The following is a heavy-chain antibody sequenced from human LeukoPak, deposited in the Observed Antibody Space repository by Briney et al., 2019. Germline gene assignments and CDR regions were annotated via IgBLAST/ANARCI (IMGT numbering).Heavy chain of an antibody. CDR2: IYYNAST. CDR3: ARHPRDGYNSPYCYCGVAV. D-gene: IGHD5-24*01. V-gene: IGHV4-59*08. CDR1: GGSISRYY. Sequence: PSETLSLTCSVSGGSISRYYWSWIRQPPGKGLEWIGDIYYNASTNYNPSLKSRVTISVDTSKNQFSLKLSSVTAAETSVYYCARHPRDGYNSPYCYCGVAVGGHGTTVTVS. J-gene: IGHJ6*02.